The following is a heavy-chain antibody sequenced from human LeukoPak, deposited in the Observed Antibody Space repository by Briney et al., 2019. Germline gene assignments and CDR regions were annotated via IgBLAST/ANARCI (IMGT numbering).Heavy chain of an antibody. D-gene: IGHD1-26*01. J-gene: IGHJ3*02. V-gene: IGHV3-23*01. CDR1: GFTVSNTY. Sequence: GGSLRLSCAASGFTVSNTYMSWVRQAPGKGLEWVSAISGSGGSTYYADSVKGRFTISRDNSKNTLYLQMNSLRADDTAVYYCAKVGWELRDAFDIWGQGTMVTVSS. CDR2: ISGSGGST. CDR3: AKVGWELRDAFDI.